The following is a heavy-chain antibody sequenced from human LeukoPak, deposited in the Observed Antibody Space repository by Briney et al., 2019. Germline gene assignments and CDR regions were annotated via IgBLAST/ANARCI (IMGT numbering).Heavy chain of an antibody. D-gene: IGHD4-17*01. CDR3: ARSMTTVTTRPPRAFDI. CDR2: INHSGST. CDR1: GGSFSGYY. V-gene: IGHV4-34*01. Sequence: SETLSLTCAVYGGSFSGYYWSWIRQPPGKGLEWIAEINHSGSTNYNPSLKSRVTISVDTSKNQFSLKLSSVTAADTAVYYCARSMTTVTTRPPRAFDIWGQGTMVTVSS. J-gene: IGHJ3*02.